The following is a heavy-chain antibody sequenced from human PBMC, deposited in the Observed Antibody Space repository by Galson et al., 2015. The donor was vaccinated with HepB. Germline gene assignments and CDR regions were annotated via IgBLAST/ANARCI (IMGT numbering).Heavy chain of an antibody. J-gene: IGHJ5*02. CDR1: GGTFSNYA. V-gene: IGHV1-69*13. CDR2: IIPIFGTT. Sequence: SVKVSCKASGGTFSNYAISWVRQAPGQGLEWMGGIIPIFGTTSYAQKFQGRVTITADESTSTDYMGLSSLRSEDTAIYYCARGTPRPNYYGSGSYYRVLGNWFDPLGQRTLVTVSS. CDR3: ARGTPRPNYYGSGSYYRVLGNWFDP. D-gene: IGHD3-10*01.